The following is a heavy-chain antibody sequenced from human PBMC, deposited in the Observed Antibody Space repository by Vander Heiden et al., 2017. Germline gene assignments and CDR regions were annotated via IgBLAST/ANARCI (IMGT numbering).Heavy chain of an antibody. D-gene: IGHD7-27*01. Sequence: EVQLLESGGGVVQPGVSLSLSCAAAGFTFSTYAMTWVRQAPGKGLQWVSSISGSGGTTYYADSVKGRFTISRDNSKNTLYVQMNSLRAEDTAMYYCAKEWAGDPLWWGQGTLVTVSS. CDR3: AKEWAGDPLW. J-gene: IGHJ4*02. CDR1: GFTFSTYA. CDR2: ISGSGGTT. V-gene: IGHV3-23*01.